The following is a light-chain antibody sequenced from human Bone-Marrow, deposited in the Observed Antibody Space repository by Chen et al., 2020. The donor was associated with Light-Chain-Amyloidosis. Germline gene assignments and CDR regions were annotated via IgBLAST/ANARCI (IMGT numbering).Light chain of an antibody. CDR1: SSNIGSNA. CDR2: SDI. V-gene: IGLV1-44*01. J-gene: IGLJ3*02. Sequence: QSVLTQPPSASGTPGQRVTISCSGSSSNIGSNAISWYQHLPGTAPQLLIYSDIQRPSGGPDRFSGSKSGTSASLAISGLQSEDEANYYCATWDDSLNSPVFGGGTKLTVL. CDR3: ATWDDSLNSPV.